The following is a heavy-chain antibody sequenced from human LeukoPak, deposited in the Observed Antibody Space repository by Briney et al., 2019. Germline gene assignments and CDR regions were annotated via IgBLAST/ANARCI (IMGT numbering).Heavy chain of an antibody. CDR2: INHSGST. CDR1: GGSFSGYY. D-gene: IGHD3-22*01. V-gene: IGHV4-34*01. Sequence: SETLSLTCAVYGGSFSGYYWSWIRQPPWKGLEWIGEINHSGSTNYNPSLKSRVTISVDTSKNQFSLKLSSVTAADTAVYYCARGPPSYYYDSSGYNYFDYWGQGTLVTVSS. CDR3: ARGPPSYYYDSSGYNYFDY. J-gene: IGHJ4*02.